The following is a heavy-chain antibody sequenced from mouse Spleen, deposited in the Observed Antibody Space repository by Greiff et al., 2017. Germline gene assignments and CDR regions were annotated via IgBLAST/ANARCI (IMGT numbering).Heavy chain of an antibody. CDR3: ARGGLTGTVNWYFDV. J-gene: IGHJ1*01. CDR1: GYTFTSYW. Sequence: QVQLQQPGAELVMPGASVKLSCKASGYTFTSYWMHWVKQRPGQGLEWIGEIDPSDSYTNYNQKFKGKATLTVDKSSSTAYMQLSSLTSEDSAVYYCARGGLTGTVNWYFDVWGAGTTVTVSS. CDR2: IDPSDSYT. D-gene: IGHD4-1*01. V-gene: IGHV1-69*01.